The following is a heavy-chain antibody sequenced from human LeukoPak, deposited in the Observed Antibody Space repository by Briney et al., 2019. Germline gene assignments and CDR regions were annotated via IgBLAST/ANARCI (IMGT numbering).Heavy chain of an antibody. CDR1: GFIFRTYS. CDR3: AKGLIDRSDRFDY. V-gene: IGHV3-23*01. J-gene: IGHJ4*02. D-gene: IGHD2-21*01. Sequence: GGSLRLSCVTSGFIFRTYSMTWVRQAPGKGLEWVSIISNSGDATFYADSVKGRFTISRDNSKNTVYLQMDSLRVDETAVYYCAKGLIDRSDRFDYWGQGTLVTVSS. CDR2: ISNSGDAT.